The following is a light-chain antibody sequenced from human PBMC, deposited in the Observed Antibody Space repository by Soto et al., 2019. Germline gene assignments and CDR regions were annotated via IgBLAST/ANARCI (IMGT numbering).Light chain of an antibody. CDR2: GAS. V-gene: IGKV3-20*01. Sequence: DIVLTQSPATLSLSPLEIATLSFRASQSVSNYLAWYQQKPGQAPRLLIYGASNRATGIPDRFSGSGSGTDFTLTISRLETEDFAVYYCQQYGSSGTFGQGTKVDIK. CDR3: QQYGSSGT. J-gene: IGKJ1*01. CDR1: QSVSNY.